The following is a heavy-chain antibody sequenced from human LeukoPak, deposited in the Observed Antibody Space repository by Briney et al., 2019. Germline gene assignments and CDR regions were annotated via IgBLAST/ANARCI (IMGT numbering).Heavy chain of an antibody. J-gene: IGHJ4*02. CDR1: GGSISSSSYY. CDR2: IYYSGST. V-gene: IGHV4-39*01. D-gene: IGHD3-3*01. Sequence: SETLSLTCTVSGGSISSSSYYWGWIRQPPGKGLVWIGSIYYSGSTYYNPSLKSRVTISVDTSKNQFSLKLSSVTAADTAVYYCARTHDFWSGYYISYFDYWGQGTLVTVSS. CDR3: ARTHDFWSGYYISYFDY.